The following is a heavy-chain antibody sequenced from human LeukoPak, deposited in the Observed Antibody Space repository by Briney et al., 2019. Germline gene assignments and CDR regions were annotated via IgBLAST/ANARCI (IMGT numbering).Heavy chain of an antibody. V-gene: IGHV4-34*01. CDR3: ARDVAARPGPAG. CDR1: GGSFSGYY. Sequence: SETLSLICAVYGGSFSGYYWSWIRQPPGKGLEWIGEINHSGSTNYNPSLKSRVTISVDTSKNQFSLKLSSVTAADTAVYYCARDVAARPGPAGWGQGTLITVSS. D-gene: IGHD6-6*01. J-gene: IGHJ4*02. CDR2: INHSGST.